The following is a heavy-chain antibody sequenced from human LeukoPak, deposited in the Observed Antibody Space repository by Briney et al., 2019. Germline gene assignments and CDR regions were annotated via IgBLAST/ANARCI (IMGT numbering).Heavy chain of an antibody. J-gene: IGHJ4*02. V-gene: IGHV1-69*05. Sequence: ASVKVFCKASGGTFSSYAISWVRQAPGQGLEWMGGIIPIFGTANYAQKLQGRVTMTTDTSTSTAYMELRSLRSDDTAVYYCARGYSSGSFDYWGQGTLVTVSS. CDR3: ARGYSSGSFDY. D-gene: IGHD6-19*01. CDR2: IIPIFGTA. CDR1: GGTFSSYA.